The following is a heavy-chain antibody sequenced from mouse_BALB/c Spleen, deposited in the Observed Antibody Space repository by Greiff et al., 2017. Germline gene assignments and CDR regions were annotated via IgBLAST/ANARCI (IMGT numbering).Heavy chain of an antibody. D-gene: IGHD1-2*01. V-gene: IGHV2-2*01. CDR3: YRKGGCFDY. J-gene: IGHJ2*01. CDR2: IWSGGST. CDR1: GFSLTSYG. Sequence: VQLQQSGPDLVQPSQSLSITCTASGFSLTSYGVHWVRQPPGKGLEWLGVIWSGGSTDYNAALISRLSISNDNSKSQVFFKMNSLQADDTAICCYYRKGGCFDYWGQGTTLTVSS.